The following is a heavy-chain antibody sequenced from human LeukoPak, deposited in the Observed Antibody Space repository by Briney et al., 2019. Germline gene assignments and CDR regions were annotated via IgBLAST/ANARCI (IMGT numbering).Heavy chain of an antibody. CDR2: INHSGST. J-gene: IGHJ4*02. CDR1: GESFSGYY. V-gene: IGHV4-34*01. Sequence: PSETLSLTCAVYGESFSGYYWSWIRQPPGKGLEWIGEINHSGSTNYNPSLKSRVTISVDTSKNQFSLKLSSVTAADTAVYYCARGGYSYGFDYWGQGTLVTVSP. CDR3: ARGGYSYGFDY. D-gene: IGHD5-18*01.